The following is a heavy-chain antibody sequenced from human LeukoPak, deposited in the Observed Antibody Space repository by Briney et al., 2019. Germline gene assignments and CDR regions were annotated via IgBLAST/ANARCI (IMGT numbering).Heavy chain of an antibody. CDR1: GGSFSGYY. D-gene: IGHD5-18*01. CDR3: ARGPRIQLWLHFDY. Sequence: PSETLSLTCAVYGGSFSGYYWSWIRQPPGKGLEWIGETNHSGSTNYNPSLKSRVTISVDTSKNQFSLKLSSVTAADTAVYYCARGPRIQLWLHFDYWGQGTLVTVSS. V-gene: IGHV4-34*01. CDR2: TNHSGST. J-gene: IGHJ4*02.